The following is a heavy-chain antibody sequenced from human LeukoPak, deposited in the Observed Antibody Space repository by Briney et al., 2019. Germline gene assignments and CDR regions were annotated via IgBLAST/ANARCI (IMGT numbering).Heavy chain of an antibody. J-gene: IGHJ4*02. CDR2: IYPGDSDT. Sequence: GESLKISCKGSGYSFTRYWIGWVRQMPGNGLEWMGIIYPGDSDTRYSPSFQGQVTISADKSINTAYLQWSSLRASDTAIYYRARIESSGYPYYFDYWGQGTLVTVSS. CDR1: GYSFTRYW. CDR3: ARIESSGYPYYFDY. V-gene: IGHV5-51*01. D-gene: IGHD3-22*01.